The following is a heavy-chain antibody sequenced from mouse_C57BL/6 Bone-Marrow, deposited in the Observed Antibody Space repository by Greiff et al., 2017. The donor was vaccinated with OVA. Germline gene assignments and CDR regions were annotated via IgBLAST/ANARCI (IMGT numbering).Heavy chain of an antibody. CDR2: IYPGSGST. D-gene: IGHD2-2*01. V-gene: IGHV1-55*01. CDR1: GYTFTSYW. J-gene: IGHJ4*01. CDR3: ARGPYGYDGGAMDY. Sequence: VQLQQPGAELVKPGASVKMSCKASGYTFTSYWITWVKQRPGQGLEWIGDIYPGSGSTNYNEKFKSKATLTVDTSSSTAYMQLSSLTSEDSAVYYCARGPYGYDGGAMDYWGQGTSVTVSS.